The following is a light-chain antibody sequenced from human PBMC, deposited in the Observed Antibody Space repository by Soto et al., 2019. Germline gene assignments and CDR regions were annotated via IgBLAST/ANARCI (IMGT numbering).Light chain of an antibody. CDR1: SSDVGGSNG. CDR2: DVS. V-gene: IGLV2-18*02. Sequence: SVLTQPRSASGSPGQSVAISCTGTSSDVGGSNGVSWYQQPQGTAPKLMIYDVSNRPSGVPDRFSGSKSGNTASLTISGLQAEDEGDYYCSSYTSSSTYVFGTGTEVTVL. J-gene: IGLJ1*01. CDR3: SSYTSSSTYV.